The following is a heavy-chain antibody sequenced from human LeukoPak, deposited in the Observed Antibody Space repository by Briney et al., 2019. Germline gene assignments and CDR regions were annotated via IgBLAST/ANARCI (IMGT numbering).Heavy chain of an antibody. CDR1: GYTFTDYG. CDR3: ATTGGNLYYYYYYGMDV. D-gene: IGHD4-23*01. Sequence: ASVKVSCKASGYTFTDYGFSWVRQAPGQGLEWMGWISAYNGNTNYAQKFQGRVTMTRDTSISTAYMELSRLRSDDTAVYYCATTGGNLYYYYYYGMDVWGQGTTVTVSS. J-gene: IGHJ6*02. V-gene: IGHV1-18*01. CDR2: ISAYNGNT.